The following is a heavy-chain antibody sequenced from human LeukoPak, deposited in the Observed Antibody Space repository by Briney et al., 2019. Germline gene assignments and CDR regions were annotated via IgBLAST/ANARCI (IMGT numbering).Heavy chain of an antibody. CDR3: ARGASGYSYG. J-gene: IGHJ4*02. CDR1: GFTFSSYW. Sequence: GGSLRLSCAASGFTFSSYWMHWVRQAPGKGLGWVSRINSDGSSTSYAASVKGRFTISRDNAKNTLYLQMNSLRVEDTAVYYCARGASGYSYGWGQGTLVTVSS. CDR2: INSDGSST. D-gene: IGHD5-18*01. V-gene: IGHV3-74*01.